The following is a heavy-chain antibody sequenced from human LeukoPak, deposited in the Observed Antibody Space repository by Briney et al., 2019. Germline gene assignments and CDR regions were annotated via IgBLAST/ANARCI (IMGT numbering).Heavy chain of an antibody. CDR1: GFTFSSCA. Sequence: GGSLRLSCAASGFTFSSCAMSWVRQAPGKGLEWVSAISGSGGSTYYADSVKGRFTISRDNSKNTLYLQMDSLRAEDTAVYYCAKDAVAYCGGDCYSDYWGQGTLVTVSS. CDR3: AKDAVAYCGGDCYSDY. V-gene: IGHV3-23*01. J-gene: IGHJ4*02. CDR2: ISGSGGST. D-gene: IGHD2-21*02.